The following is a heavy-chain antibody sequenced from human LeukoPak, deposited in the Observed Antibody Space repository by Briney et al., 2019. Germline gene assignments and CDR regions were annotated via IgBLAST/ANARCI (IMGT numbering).Heavy chain of an antibody. Sequence: GASVNVSCKASGYTFTSYGISWVRQAAGQGLEWMGWISAYNGNTNYAQKLQGRVTMTTDTSTSTAYMELRSLRSDDTAVYYCASGAMVRDYFDYWGQGTLVTVSS. J-gene: IGHJ4*02. CDR3: ASGAMVRDYFDY. D-gene: IGHD3-10*01. V-gene: IGHV1-18*01. CDR2: ISAYNGNT. CDR1: GYTFTSYG.